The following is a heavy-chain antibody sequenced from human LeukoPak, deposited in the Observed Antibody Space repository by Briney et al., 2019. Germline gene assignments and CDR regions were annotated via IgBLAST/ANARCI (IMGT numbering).Heavy chain of an antibody. CDR1: GYTFTSYG. CDR3: AVGGYYYGSGSYVDH. Sequence: GASVKVSCKASGYTFTSYGISWVRQAPGQGLEWMGWISAYNGNTNYAQKLQGRVTMTTDTSTSTAYMELRSLGSDDTAVYYCAVGGYYYGSGSYVDHWGQGTLVTVSS. D-gene: IGHD3-10*01. V-gene: IGHV1-18*01. CDR2: ISAYNGNT. J-gene: IGHJ4*02.